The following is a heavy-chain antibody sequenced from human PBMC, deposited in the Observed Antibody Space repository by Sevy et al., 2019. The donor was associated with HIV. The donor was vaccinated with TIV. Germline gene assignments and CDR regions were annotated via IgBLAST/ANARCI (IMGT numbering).Heavy chain of an antibody. CDR3: AREGYAKPHDY. Sequence: GGSLRLSCAASGFDFSIYSMSWVRQAPGKGLEWVSTLSFGGGKINYADSVKGRFTISRDNSKSSVYLQMNNMRVEDTAVYYCAREGYAKPHDYWGQGTLVTVSS. V-gene: IGHV3-23*01. J-gene: IGHJ4*02. CDR2: LSFGGGKI. D-gene: IGHD2-8*01. CDR1: GFDFSIYS.